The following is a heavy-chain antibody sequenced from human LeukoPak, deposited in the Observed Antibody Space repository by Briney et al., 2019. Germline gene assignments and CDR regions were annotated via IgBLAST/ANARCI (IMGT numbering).Heavy chain of an antibody. D-gene: IGHD3-3*01. CDR3: ARDKYDFWSGYDLGFDV. J-gene: IGHJ6*02. CDR2: XXSSSSTI. Sequence: VRQAPGXXXXXXXXXXSSSSTIYYADSVKGRFTISRDNAKNSLYLQMNSLRDEDTAVYYCARDKYDFWSGYDLGFDVWGQGTTATVSS. V-gene: IGHV3-48*02.